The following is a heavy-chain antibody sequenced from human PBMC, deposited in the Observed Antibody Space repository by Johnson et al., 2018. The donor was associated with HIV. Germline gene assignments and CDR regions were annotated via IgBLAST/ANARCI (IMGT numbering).Heavy chain of an antibody. CDR1: GFTFDDYY. D-gene: IGHD2-15*01. CDR3: TTALLAPDAFDI. V-gene: IGHV3-11*01. CDR2: ISRSGSTI. J-gene: IGHJ3*02. Sequence: QVQLVESGGGVVRPGGSLRLSCAASGFTFDDYYMSWIRQAPGKGLEWVSYISRSGSTIYYADSVKGRFTISRDNAKNSLYLQMNSLRAEDTAVYYCTTALLAPDAFDIWGQGTMVTVSS.